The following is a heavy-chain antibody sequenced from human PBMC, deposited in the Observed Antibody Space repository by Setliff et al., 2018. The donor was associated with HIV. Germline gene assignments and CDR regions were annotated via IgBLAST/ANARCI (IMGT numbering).Heavy chain of an antibody. J-gene: IGHJ6*03. D-gene: IGHD3-10*01. V-gene: IGHV4-61*02. CDR3: ARGLVNLSRYYYYYMDV. CDR2: IYTSGST. Sequence: SQTLSLTCTVSSDSISSGSYYWSWIRQPAGKGLEWIGRIYTSGSTNYNPSLKSRVTMSVDTSKNQFSLKLSSVTAADTAVYYCARGLVNLSRYYYYYMDVWGKGTTVTVSS. CDR1: SDSISSGSYY.